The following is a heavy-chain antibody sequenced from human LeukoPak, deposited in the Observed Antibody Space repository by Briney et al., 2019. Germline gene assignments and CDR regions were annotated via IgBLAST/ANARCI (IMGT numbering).Heavy chain of an antibody. D-gene: IGHD2-2*01. CDR2: FDPGDGET. CDR1: GYTLTELS. V-gene: IGHV1-24*01. CDR3: TAMTGDAFDI. J-gene: IGHJ3*02. Sequence: ASVTVSCKVSGYTLTELSMHWVRQAPGKGLEWMGGFDPGDGETIYAQKFQGRVTMTEDTSTDTAYMELSSLRSEDTVVYYCTAMTGDAFDIWGQGTMVTVSS.